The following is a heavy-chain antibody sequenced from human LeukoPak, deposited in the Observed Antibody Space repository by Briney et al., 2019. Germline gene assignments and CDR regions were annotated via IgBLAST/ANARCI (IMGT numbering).Heavy chain of an antibody. CDR3: ATSLGNYYFDY. D-gene: IGHD7-27*01. J-gene: IGHJ4*02. V-gene: IGHV1-46*01. Sequence: ASVKVSCKASGYTFTSYYMHWVRQAPGQGLEWMGIINPSGGSTSYAQKFQGRVTMTEDTSTDTAYMELSSLRSEDTAVYYCATSLGNYYFDYWGQGTLVTVSS. CDR2: INPSGGST. CDR1: GYTFTSYY.